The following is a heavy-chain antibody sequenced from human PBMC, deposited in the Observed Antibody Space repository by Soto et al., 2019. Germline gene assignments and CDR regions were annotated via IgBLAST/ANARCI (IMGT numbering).Heavy chain of an antibody. CDR2: MNPNSGNT. CDR1: GYTFTSYD. V-gene: IGHV1-8*01. D-gene: IGHD3-3*01. Sequence: QVQLVQSGAEVKKPGASVKVSCKASGYTFTSYDINWVRQATGQGLEWMGWMNPNSGNTGYAQKFQGRVTMTRNPSISTAYMELSSLRSEDTAVYYCARRDYDFWSGMYNWFDPWGQGTLVTVSS. CDR3: ARRDYDFWSGMYNWFDP. J-gene: IGHJ5*02.